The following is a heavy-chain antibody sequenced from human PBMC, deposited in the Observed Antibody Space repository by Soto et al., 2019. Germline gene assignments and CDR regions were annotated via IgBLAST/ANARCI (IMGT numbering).Heavy chain of an antibody. CDR3: ARLLGVLTGPSYYYYGMDV. J-gene: IGHJ6*02. CDR2: IIPIFGTA. D-gene: IGHD3-9*01. Sequence: QVQLVQSGAEVKKPGSSVKVSCKASGGTFSSYAISWVRQAPGQGLEWMGGIIPIFGTANYARKFQGRVTITADESTSTAYMELSSLRSEDTAVYYCARLLGVLTGPSYYYYGMDVWGQGTTVTVSS. CDR1: GGTFSSYA. V-gene: IGHV1-69*01.